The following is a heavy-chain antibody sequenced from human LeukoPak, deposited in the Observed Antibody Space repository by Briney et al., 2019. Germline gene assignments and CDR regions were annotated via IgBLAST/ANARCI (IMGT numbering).Heavy chain of an antibody. CDR1: GFTFSSYA. CDR3: AKDRSGYEGGGFDY. V-gene: IGHV3-23*01. Sequence: GGSLRLSCAASGFTFSSYAMSWVRQAPGKGLEWVSAIGGSGGSTYYADSVKGRFTISRDNFKNTLYLQMNSQRAEDTAVYYCAKDRSGYEGGGFDYWGQGTLVTVSS. J-gene: IGHJ4*02. D-gene: IGHD5-12*01. CDR2: IGGSGGST.